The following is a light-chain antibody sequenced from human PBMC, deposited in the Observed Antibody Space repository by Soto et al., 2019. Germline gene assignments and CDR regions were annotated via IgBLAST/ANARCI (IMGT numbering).Light chain of an antibody. CDR1: QGLENY. V-gene: IGKV3-11*01. J-gene: IGKJ4*01. CDR3: QQRGRWPS. CDR2: DAS. Sequence: EIVLTQSPATLSLSPGERATLSCGPSQGLENYLAWYQHKPAQPPRLLIYDASTRATDIPARFSGSGSGTDFTLTISGLEPEDFAVYYCQQRGRWPSFGGGTKVEIK.